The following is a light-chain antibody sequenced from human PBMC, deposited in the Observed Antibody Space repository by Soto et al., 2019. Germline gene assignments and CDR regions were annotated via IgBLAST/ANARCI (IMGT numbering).Light chain of an antibody. CDR2: KAS. CDR3: QHYNSYSEA. CDR1: QTISCW. V-gene: IGKV1-5*03. J-gene: IGKJ1*01. Sequence: IQITQSPSTLSGSVGDRVTITCRASQTISCWVAWYQPKPGKAPKLLIYKASTLKSGVPSRFSGSGSGTEFTLTISSLQPDDFATYYCQHYNSYSEAFGQGTKVDI.